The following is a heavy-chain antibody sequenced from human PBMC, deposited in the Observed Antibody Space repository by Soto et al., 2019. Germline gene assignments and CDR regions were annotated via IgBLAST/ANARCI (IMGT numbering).Heavy chain of an antibody. D-gene: IGHD3-10*01. Sequence: RGESLKISCKGSGYSFTSYWISWVRQMPGKGLERMGRIDPSDSYTNYSPSFQGHVTISADKSISTAYLQWSSLKASDTAMYYCARHFGPNYYGSGSYYTSTHFVYGMDVWGQGTTVTVSS. V-gene: IGHV5-10-1*01. CDR3: ARHFGPNYYGSGSYYTSTHFVYGMDV. J-gene: IGHJ6*02. CDR1: GYSFTSYW. CDR2: IDPSDSYT.